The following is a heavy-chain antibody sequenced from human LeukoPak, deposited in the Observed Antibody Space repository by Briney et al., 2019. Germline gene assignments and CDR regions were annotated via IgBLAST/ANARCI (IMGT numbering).Heavy chain of an antibody. Sequence: SETLTLTCSVSGDSISTYYWSWIRQPPGKGLEWIAYIDYSGSTNYNPSLMSRVTISVDTSKNHFSLKVTSVTAADTAVYYCARHGGPGGPPGMDVWGQGTTVIVSS. J-gene: IGHJ6*02. CDR3: ARHGGPGGPPGMDV. CDR2: IDYSGST. V-gene: IGHV4-59*08. CDR1: GDSISTYY. D-gene: IGHD3-16*01.